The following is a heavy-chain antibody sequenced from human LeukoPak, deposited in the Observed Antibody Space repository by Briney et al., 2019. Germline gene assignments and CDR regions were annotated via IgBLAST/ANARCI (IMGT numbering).Heavy chain of an antibody. V-gene: IGHV3-30*02. D-gene: IGHD3-22*01. CDR3: AKDRSSSGYYFDY. CDR2: IRYDGSNK. CDR1: GFTFKNYG. J-gene: IGHJ4*02. Sequence: GGSLRLSCAASGFTFKNYGMHWVRQAPGKGLEWVAFIRYDGSNKYYADSVKGRFTISRDNSKNTLYLQMNSLRAEDTAVYYCAKDRSSSGYYFDYWGQGTLVTVSS.